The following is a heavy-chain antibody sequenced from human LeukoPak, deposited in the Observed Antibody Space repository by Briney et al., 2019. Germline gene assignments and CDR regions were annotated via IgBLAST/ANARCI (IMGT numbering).Heavy chain of an antibody. V-gene: IGHV1-18*01. D-gene: IGHD5-18*01. CDR1: GYSFTSYG. CDR3: ARGLWLRPFDY. CDR2: ISAYNGNT. Sequence: ASVKVSCKASGYSFTSYGISWVRQAPGQGLEWMGWISAYNGNTISAQKLQGRVTMTTDTSTSTAYMELRSLRSDDTAVYYCARGLWLRPFDYWGQGTLVTVSS. J-gene: IGHJ4*02.